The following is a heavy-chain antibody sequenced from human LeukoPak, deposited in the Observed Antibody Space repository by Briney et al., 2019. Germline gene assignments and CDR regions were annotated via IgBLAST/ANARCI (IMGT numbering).Heavy chain of an antibody. CDR1: GFTFSSYA. V-gene: IGHV3-23*01. J-gene: IGHJ4*02. D-gene: IGHD3-9*01. Sequence: GGSLRLSCAASGFTFSSYAMSWVRQAPGKGLEWVSVISNSGGSTFYADSVKGRFTISRDNSKNTLYLQMNRLRAEDTAVYYCAREGRDYGILTGYSDWGQGTLVTVSS. CDR3: AREGRDYGILTGYSD. CDR2: ISNSGGST.